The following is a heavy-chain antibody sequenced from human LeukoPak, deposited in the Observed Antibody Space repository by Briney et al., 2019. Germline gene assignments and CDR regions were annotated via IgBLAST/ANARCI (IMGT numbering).Heavy chain of an antibody. V-gene: IGHV4-30-2*01. CDR2: IYHSGST. J-gene: IGHJ4*02. Sequence: SETLSLTCTVSGGSISSGGYYWSWIRQPPGKGLEWIGYIYHSGSTYYNPSLKSRVTISIDTSKDQFSLRLTSVTAADTAVYYCARVPVKYYDSSGYYPHFDYWGQGTLVTVSS. CDR1: GGSISSGGYY. CDR3: ARVPVKYYDSSGYYPHFDY. D-gene: IGHD3-22*01.